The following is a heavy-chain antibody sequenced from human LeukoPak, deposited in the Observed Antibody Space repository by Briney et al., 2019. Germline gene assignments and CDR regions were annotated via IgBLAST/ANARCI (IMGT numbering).Heavy chain of an antibody. D-gene: IGHD4-17*01. V-gene: IGHV3-64*01. Sequence: GSLRLSCAASGFTFSPYSMHWVRQAPGKGLEYVSTISSNGGSTYYANSVKGRFTISRDNSKSTLYLQMGSLRADDMAVYYCARGRDYPYYFDYWGQGALVTVSS. J-gene: IGHJ4*02. CDR3: ARGRDYPYYFDY. CDR1: GFTFSPYS. CDR2: ISSNGGST.